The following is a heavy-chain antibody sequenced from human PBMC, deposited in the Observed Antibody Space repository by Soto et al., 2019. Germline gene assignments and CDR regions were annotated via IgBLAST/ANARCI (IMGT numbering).Heavy chain of an antibody. Sequence: SETLSLTCAVSGGSISSGGYSWSWTRQPPGKGLEWIGYIYHSGSTYYNPCLKSRVTISVGRSENQFSLKLSSVTAADTAVYYCARAKDYYGSGSYRGANWFDPWGQGTLVTVSS. CDR2: IYHSGST. CDR1: GGSISSGGYS. J-gene: IGHJ5*02. V-gene: IGHV4-30-2*01. CDR3: ARAKDYYGSGSYRGANWFDP. D-gene: IGHD3-10*01.